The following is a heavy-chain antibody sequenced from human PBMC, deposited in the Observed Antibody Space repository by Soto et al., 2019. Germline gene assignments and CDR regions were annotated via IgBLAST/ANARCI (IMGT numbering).Heavy chain of an antibody. CDR3: ARTFYDILTGQRWFDP. V-gene: IGHV4-59*01. CDR2: IYYSGST. CDR1: GGSIGSYY. Sequence: SETLSLTCTVSGGSIGSYYWSWIRQPPGKGLEWIGYIYYSGSTNYNPSLKSRVTISVDTSKNQFSLKLSSVTAADTAVYYCARTFYDILTGQRWFDPWGQGTLVTVSS. D-gene: IGHD3-9*01. J-gene: IGHJ5*02.